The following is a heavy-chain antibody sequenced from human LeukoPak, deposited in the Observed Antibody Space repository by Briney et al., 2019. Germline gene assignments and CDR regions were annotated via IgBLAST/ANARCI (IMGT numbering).Heavy chain of an antibody. J-gene: IGHJ4*02. CDR2: ISYDGSNK. Sequence: GRSLRPSCAASGFTFSSYAMHWVRQAPGKGLEWVAVISYDGSNKYYADSVKGRFTISRDNAENTLYLHMNSLRDEDTAVYFCARGPPDGSGSYYPGDYWGQGTLVTVSS. CDR1: GFTFSSYA. CDR3: ARGPPDGSGSYYPGDY. V-gene: IGHV3-30-3*01. D-gene: IGHD3-10*01.